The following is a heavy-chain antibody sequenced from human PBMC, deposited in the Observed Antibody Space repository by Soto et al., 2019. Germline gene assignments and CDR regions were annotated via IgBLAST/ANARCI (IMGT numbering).Heavy chain of an antibody. CDR3: ARADDSSGYYYYGMDV. V-gene: IGHV1-18*01. Sequence: ASVKVSCKASGYTFTSYGISWVRQAPGQGLEWMGWISAYNGNTNYAQKLQGRVTMTTDTSTSTAYMELRSLRSDDTAVYYCARADDSSGYYYYGMDVWGQGTTVTVSS. D-gene: IGHD3-22*01. J-gene: IGHJ6*02. CDR1: GYTFTSYG. CDR2: ISAYNGNT.